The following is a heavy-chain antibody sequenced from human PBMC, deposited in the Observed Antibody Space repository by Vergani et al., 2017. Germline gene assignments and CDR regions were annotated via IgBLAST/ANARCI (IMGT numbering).Heavy chain of an antibody. CDR3: ARSGIAMARVVID. J-gene: IGHJ4*02. CDR2: ISSSSSYI. V-gene: IGHV3-21*01. CDR1: GFTFSSYA. Sequence: EVQLLESGGGLVQPGGSLRLPCAASGFTFSSYAMSWVRQAPGKGLEWVSSISSSSSYIYYAVSVKGRFTIARDNAKNSLYLQVNSLRAEDTAVYYCARSGIAMARVVIDWGQGTLVTVSS. D-gene: IGHD3-10*01.